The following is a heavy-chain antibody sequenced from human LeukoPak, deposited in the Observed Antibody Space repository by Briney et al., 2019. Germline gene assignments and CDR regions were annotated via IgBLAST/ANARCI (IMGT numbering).Heavy chain of an antibody. D-gene: IGHD6-13*01. CDR2: IYTSGST. CDR3: ARDSSSWYSGGWFDP. V-gene: IGHV4-4*07. J-gene: IGHJ5*02. CDR1: GGSISSYY. Sequence: SETLSLTCTVSGGSISSYYWSWIRQPAGKGLEWIGRIYTSGSTIYNPSLKSRVTMSVDTSKNQFSLKLSSVTAADTAVYYCARDSSSWYSGGWFDPWGQGTLVTVSS.